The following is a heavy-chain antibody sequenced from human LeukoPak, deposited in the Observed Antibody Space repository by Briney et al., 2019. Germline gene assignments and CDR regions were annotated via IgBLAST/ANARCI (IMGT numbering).Heavy chain of an antibody. CDR1: GGTFSSYA. CDR2: IIPIFGTA. CDR3: AKDFEGSRSYHCPFDY. D-gene: IGHD3-10*01. J-gene: IGHJ4*02. V-gene: IGHV1-69*13. Sequence: SVKVSCKASGGTFSSYAISWVRQAPGQGLEWMGGIIPIFGTANYAQKFQGRVTITADESTSTAYMELSSLRSEDTAVYYCAKDFEGSRSYHCPFDYWGQGTLVIVSS.